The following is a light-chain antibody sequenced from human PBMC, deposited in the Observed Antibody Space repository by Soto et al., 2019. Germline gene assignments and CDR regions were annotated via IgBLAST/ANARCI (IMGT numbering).Light chain of an antibody. CDR1: SSNIGSNT. CDR2: SNN. CDR3: AAWDDSLNGYV. Sequence: HSDLTKAPSGSGIPGQRVTISCSRSSSNIGSNTVNWYQQLPGTAPKLLIYSNNQRPSGVPDRFSGSKSGTSASLAISGLQSEDEADYYCAAWDDSLNGYVFGTGTKVTVL. V-gene: IGLV1-44*01. J-gene: IGLJ1*01.